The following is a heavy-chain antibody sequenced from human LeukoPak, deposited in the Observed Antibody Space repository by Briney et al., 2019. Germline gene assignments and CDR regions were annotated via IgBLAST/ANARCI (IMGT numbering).Heavy chain of an antibody. V-gene: IGHV3-23*01. D-gene: IGHD4-17*01. CDR1: GFTFSSYA. CDR2: ISGSGGST. J-gene: IGHJ5*02. CDR3: AKVQTDDYGDYGWFDP. Sequence: GVSLRLSCAASGFTFSSYAMSWVRQAPGKGLEWASAISGSGGSTYYADSVKGRFTISRDNSKNTLYLQMNSLRAEDTAVYYCAKVQTDDYGDYGWFDPWGQGTLVTVSS.